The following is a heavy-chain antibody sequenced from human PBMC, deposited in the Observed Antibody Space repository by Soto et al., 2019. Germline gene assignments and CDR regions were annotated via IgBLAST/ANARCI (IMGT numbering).Heavy chain of an antibody. CDR3: ARRGYYAISAFDI. CDR2: IYYSGST. Sequence: SETLSLTCTVSGGSISSGDYYWSWIRQPPGKGLEWIGYIYYSGSTYYNPSLKSRVTISVDTSKNQFSLKLSSVTAADTAVYYCARRGYYAISAFDIWGQGTMVTVSS. V-gene: IGHV4-30-4*01. D-gene: IGHD2-8*01. J-gene: IGHJ3*02. CDR1: GGSISSGDYY.